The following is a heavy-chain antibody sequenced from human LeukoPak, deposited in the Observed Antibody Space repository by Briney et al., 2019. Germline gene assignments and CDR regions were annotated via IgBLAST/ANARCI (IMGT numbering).Heavy chain of an antibody. V-gene: IGHV5-51*01. D-gene: IGHD3-3*01. CDR2: IYPGDSDT. CDR3: ARRIAIFGVGNWFDF. Sequence: GESLKISCKGSGYSFSSYWIGWVRQMPGKGLEWMGIIYPGDSDTRYSPSFQGHVTISADESIGTAYLQWSSLKPSDTAMYYCARRIAIFGVGNWFDFWGQGTLVTVSS. CDR1: GYSFSSYW. J-gene: IGHJ5*01.